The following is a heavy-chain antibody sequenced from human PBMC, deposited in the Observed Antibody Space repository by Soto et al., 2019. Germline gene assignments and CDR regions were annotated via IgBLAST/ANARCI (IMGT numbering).Heavy chain of an antibody. CDR1: GGSIRSGDHY. V-gene: IGHV4-30-4*01. CDR3: ARTPVIYYDKNGYPTWLDP. J-gene: IGHJ5*02. D-gene: IGHD3-22*01. Sequence: SETLSLTCTVSGGSIRSGDHYWSWIRQPPGKGLECIGYIHHSGSTYYDPSLKSRTSISIDTSKNQFSLKLTSVTAADTAVYYCARTPVIYYDKNGYPTWLDPWGQGTLVTVSS. CDR2: IHHSGST.